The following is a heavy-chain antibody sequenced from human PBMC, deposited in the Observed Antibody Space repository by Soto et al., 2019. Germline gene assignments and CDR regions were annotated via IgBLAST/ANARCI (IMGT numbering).Heavy chain of an antibody. CDR3: VLRRYYYDSSGYYHDAFDI. D-gene: IGHD3-22*01. V-gene: IGHV3-23*01. CDR2: ISGSGGST. J-gene: IGHJ3*02. CDR1: GFTFSSYA. Sequence: GGSLRLSCAASGFTFSSYAMSWVRQAPGKGLEWVSAISGSGGSTYYADSVKGRFTISRDNSKNTLYLQMNSLRAEDTAVYYCVLRRYYYDSSGYYHDAFDIWGQGAMVTVSS.